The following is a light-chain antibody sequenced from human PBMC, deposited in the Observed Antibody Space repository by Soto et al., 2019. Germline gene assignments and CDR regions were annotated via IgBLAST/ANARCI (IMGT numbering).Light chain of an antibody. CDR1: QSVGRL. J-gene: IGKJ1*01. CDR2: DAS. CDR3: QQYRGYSTWT. V-gene: IGKV1-5*01. Sequence: DIQMTQSPSTLSAFLGDRVTITCRASQSVGRLLAWYQQRPGEAPKVLIWDASTLRRGVPSRFRGSGSGTEFTLTISSLEPEDFATYYCQQYRGYSTWTFGQGAKVDI.